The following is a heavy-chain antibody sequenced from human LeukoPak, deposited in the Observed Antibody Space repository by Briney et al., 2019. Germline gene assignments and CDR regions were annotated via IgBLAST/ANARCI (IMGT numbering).Heavy chain of an antibody. CDR1: GGSISSYY. J-gene: IGHJ5*02. Sequence: SETLSLTCTVSGGSISSYYWSWIRQPAGKGLEWIGRIYTSGSTNYNPSLKSRVTMSVDTSKNQFPLKLSSVTAADTAVYYCARDLAIYCSGGSCYSWWFDPWGQGTLVTVSS. CDR2: IYTSGST. D-gene: IGHD2-15*01. V-gene: IGHV4-4*07. CDR3: ARDLAIYCSGGSCYSWWFDP.